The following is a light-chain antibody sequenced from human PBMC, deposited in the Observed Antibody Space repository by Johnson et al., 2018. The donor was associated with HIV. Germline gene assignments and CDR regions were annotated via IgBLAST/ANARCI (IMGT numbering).Light chain of an antibody. CDR3: GTWDSSLRGV. J-gene: IGLJ1*01. V-gene: IGLV1-51*02. CDR1: SSNIGNNY. Sequence: QSVLTQPPSVSAAPGQKVTISCSGSSSNIGNNYVSWYQQLPGTAPKLLIYENNKRPSGIPDRFSGSKSGTSATLGITGLQTGDEADYYCGTWDSSLRGVFGTGTKVTCL. CDR2: ENN.